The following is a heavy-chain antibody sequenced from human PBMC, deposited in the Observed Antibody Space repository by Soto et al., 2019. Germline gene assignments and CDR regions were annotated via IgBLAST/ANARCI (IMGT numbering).Heavy chain of an antibody. CDR1: GFTFSTYA. Sequence: EVQLLDSGGGLVQPGGSLRLSCAASGFTFSTYAMSWVRQAPGKGLEWVSAIRGSSGATYYADSVRGRFTISRDNSKNTLFLQMNSLGAEDTAIYYCAKYMGAAQCGGDCGSFDSWCQGTLVTVSS. CDR2: IRGSSGAT. J-gene: IGHJ4*02. D-gene: IGHD2-21*02. V-gene: IGHV3-23*01. CDR3: AKYMGAAQCGGDCGSFDS.